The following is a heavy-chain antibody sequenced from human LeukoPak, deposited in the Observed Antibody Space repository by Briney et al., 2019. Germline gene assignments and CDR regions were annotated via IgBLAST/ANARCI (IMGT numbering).Heavy chain of an antibody. Sequence: GGSLRLSCAASGFTFSSYAMHWVRQAPGKGLEWVAVISYDGSNKYYADSVKGRFTISRDNSKNTLYLQVNSLRAEDTAVYYCARDPTQGGFLEWLLDYWGQGTLVTVSS. J-gene: IGHJ4*02. V-gene: IGHV3-30*04. CDR3: ARDPTQGGFLEWLLDY. CDR2: ISYDGSNK. CDR1: GFTFSSYA. D-gene: IGHD3-3*01.